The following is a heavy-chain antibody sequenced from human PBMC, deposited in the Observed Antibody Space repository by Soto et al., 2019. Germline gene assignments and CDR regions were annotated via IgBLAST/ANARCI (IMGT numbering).Heavy chain of an antibody. D-gene: IGHD3-22*01. Sequence: QVQLQESGPGLVKPSQTLSLTCTVSGGSISSGDYYWSWIRQPPGKGLEWIGYIYYSGSTYYNPSLKSRVTISVDTSKTQFSLKLSSVTAADTAVYYCARDRGPYYDSSGYYYPYYYGMDVWGQGTTVTVSS. J-gene: IGHJ6*02. CDR3: ARDRGPYYDSSGYYYPYYYGMDV. CDR1: GGSISSGDYY. V-gene: IGHV4-30-4*01. CDR2: IYYSGST.